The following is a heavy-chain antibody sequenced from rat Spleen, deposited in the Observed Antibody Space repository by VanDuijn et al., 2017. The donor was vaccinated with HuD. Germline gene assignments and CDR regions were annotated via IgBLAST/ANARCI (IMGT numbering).Heavy chain of an antibody. V-gene: IGHV6-6*01. D-gene: IGHD4-1*01. J-gene: IGHJ3*01. CDR2: IKAKSNNYAT. CDR1: GFTFSTAW. CDR3: AWERGFAY. Sequence: EVQVLESGGGLVQPGNSLKLSCATSGFTFSTAWMYWYRQFPEKRLEWVARIKAKSNNYATDYTETVKGRFTIQRDDSKSSIYLQLNNLKEEDTAIYYCAWERGFAYWSQGTLVTVSS.